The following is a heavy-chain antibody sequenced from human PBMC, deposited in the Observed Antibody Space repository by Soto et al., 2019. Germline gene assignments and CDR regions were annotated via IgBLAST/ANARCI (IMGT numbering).Heavy chain of an antibody. CDR2: INPNSGGT. D-gene: IGHD2-15*01. V-gene: IGHV1-2*02. CDR3: ARGCCSGGSSTLKGLKWFDP. J-gene: IGHJ5*02. CDR1: GYTFTGYY. Sequence: GASVKVSCKASGYTFTGYYMHWVRQAPGQGLEWMGWINPNSGGTNYAQKFQGRVTMTRDTSISTAYMELSRLRSDDTAVYYCARGCCSGGSSTLKGLKWFDPWGQGTLVAVSS.